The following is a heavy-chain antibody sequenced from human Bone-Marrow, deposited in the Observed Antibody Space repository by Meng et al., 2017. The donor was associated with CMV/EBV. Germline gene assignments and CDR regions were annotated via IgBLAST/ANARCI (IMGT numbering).Heavy chain of an antibody. J-gene: IGHJ4*02. Sequence: KASGYTFTVYYFSWVRQAPGQGFEWMGWISPNSGGTNYAQKFQGRVTMTTDTSISTAYMELSRLRSDDTAVYYCARGGDLWSGYWLEYWGQGALVTVSS. CDR3: ARGGDLWSGYWLEY. CDR2: ISPNSGGT. V-gene: IGHV1-2*02. D-gene: IGHD3-3*01. CDR1: GYTFTVYY.